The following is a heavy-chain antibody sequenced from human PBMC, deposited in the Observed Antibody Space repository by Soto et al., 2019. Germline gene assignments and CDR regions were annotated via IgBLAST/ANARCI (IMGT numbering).Heavy chain of an antibody. V-gene: IGHV1-18*01. J-gene: IGHJ4*02. Sequence: QIHLEQSGPEVKKPGASVKVSCKASGYTFTSYGISWVLLAPGQGLEWMGWINIYGGGTNYAQKYQDRVTMTRDTSTNTVYLEMRSLTSDDTAIYYCARALYYYDNSGLAFWGQGTLVTVSS. CDR2: INIYGGGT. D-gene: IGHD3-22*01. CDR1: GYTFTSYG. CDR3: ARALYYYDNSGLAF.